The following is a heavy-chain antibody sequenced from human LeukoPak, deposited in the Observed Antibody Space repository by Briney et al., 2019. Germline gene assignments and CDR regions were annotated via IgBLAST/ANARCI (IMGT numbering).Heavy chain of an antibody. Sequence: PGGSLRLSCTASGFAFDEYAMSWVRQAPGKGLEWLCFIRSKGNGGTTQYAASVKGRFSISRDDSKSIAYLQMNSLKTEDTAVYYCTPYYLDHWGQGTLVTVSS. J-gene: IGHJ4*02. CDR2: IRSKGNGGTT. V-gene: IGHV3-49*04. CDR1: GFAFDEYA. CDR3: TPYYLDH.